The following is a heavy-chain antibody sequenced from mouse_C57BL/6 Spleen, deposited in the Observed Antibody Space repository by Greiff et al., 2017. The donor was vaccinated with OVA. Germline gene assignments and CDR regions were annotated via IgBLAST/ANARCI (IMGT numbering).Heavy chain of an antibody. V-gene: IGHV1-50*01. CDR2: IDPSDSYT. Sequence: VQLQQPGAELVKPGASVKLSCKASGYTFTSYWMQWVKQRPGQGLEWIGEIDPSDSYTNYNQKFKGKATLTVDTSSSTAYMQLSSLTSEDSAVYYCARPSYSSYYFDYWGQGTTLTVSS. J-gene: IGHJ2*01. CDR3: ARPSYSSYYFDY. D-gene: IGHD3-1*01. CDR1: GYTFTSYW.